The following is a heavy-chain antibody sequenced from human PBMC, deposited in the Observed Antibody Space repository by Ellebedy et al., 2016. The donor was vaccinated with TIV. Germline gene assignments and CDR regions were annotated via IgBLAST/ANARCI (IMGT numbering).Heavy chain of an antibody. CDR2: IKQDGSEK. CDR1: GFTFSSYW. CDR3: ARGYASPNY. D-gene: IGHD2-8*01. Sequence: PGGSLRLSCAASGFTFSSYWMSWVRQAPGKGLEWVANIKQDGSEKYVDSVKGRFTISRDNAKNSLYLQMNSLRAEDKAVYYCARGYASPNYWGQGTLVTVSS. J-gene: IGHJ4*02. V-gene: IGHV3-7*01.